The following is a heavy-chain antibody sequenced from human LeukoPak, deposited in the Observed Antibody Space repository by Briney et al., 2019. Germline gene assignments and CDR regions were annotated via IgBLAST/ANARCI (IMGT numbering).Heavy chain of an antibody. CDR1: GGTFSSYA. CDR3: ASSYCGGDCYLPPWFDP. J-gene: IGHJ5*02. V-gene: IGHV1-69*05. Sequence: ASVKVSCKASGGTFSSYAISWVRQAPGQGLEWMGGIIPIFGTANYAQKFQGRVTITTDESTSTAYMELSSLRSEDTAVYYCASSYCGGDCYLPPWFDPWGQGTLVTVSS. CDR2: IIPIFGTA. D-gene: IGHD2-21*02.